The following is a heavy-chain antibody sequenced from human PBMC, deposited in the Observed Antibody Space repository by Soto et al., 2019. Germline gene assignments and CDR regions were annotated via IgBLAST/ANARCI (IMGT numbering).Heavy chain of an antibody. D-gene: IGHD3-10*01. CDR1: GFTFSSFA. Sequence: QVQLVESGGGVVHPGTSLRLSCVTSGFTFSSFAMDWVRQAPGKGLEWVAAISFDGRDISYRESVKGRFTISRDKFKNTVYLQMNSLRAEDTAVYYCAKESLDYFDSGRFCAPAFDHWGQGTLVTVSS. CDR3: AKESLDYFDSGRFCAPAFDH. J-gene: IGHJ4*02. CDR2: ISFDGRDI. V-gene: IGHV3-30*18.